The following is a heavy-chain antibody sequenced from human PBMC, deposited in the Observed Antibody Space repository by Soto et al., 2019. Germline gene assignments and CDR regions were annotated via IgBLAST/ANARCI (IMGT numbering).Heavy chain of an antibody. CDR1: GYTFTSYD. Sequence: QVQLVQSGAEVKKPGASVKVSCKASGYTFTSYDINWVRLATGQGLEWMGWMNPNSGNTGYAQKFQGRFTTTRHTSISTAYMELSSLRSEDTAVYYCARNTPNSGDFHYWGQGTLVTVSS. CDR3: ARNTPNSGDFHY. V-gene: IGHV1-8*01. CDR2: MNPNSGNT. D-gene: IGHD7-27*01. J-gene: IGHJ4*02.